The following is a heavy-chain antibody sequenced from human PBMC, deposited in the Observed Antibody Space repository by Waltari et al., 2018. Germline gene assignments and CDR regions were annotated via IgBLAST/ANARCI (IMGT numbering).Heavy chain of an antibody. CDR3: VRGARASGMDV. D-gene: IGHD3-10*01. CDR2: ISPPSLDI. Sequence: EVQLLESGGDLVQPGASLRLSCVVSGFTFTTSSMTWVRQAPGQGLEWVSSISPPSLDIYYADSVKGRFTVSRDNSKNTLSLQMNSLRAEDTAIYYCVRGARASGMDVWGQGTTVSVS. J-gene: IGHJ6*02. CDR1: GFTFTTSS. V-gene: IGHV3-23*01.